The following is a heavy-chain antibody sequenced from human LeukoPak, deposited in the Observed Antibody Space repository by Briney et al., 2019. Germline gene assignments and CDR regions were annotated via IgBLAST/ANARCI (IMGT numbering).Heavy chain of an antibody. Sequence: SETLSLTCTVSGGSISSGSYYWSWIRQPAGKGLEWIGRIYTTGSTNYNPSLKSQITISVETSKNQFSLKLSAVTAADTAVYYCAREQWLVPWFDPWGQGTLVAVSS. CDR3: AREQWLVPWFDP. V-gene: IGHV4-61*02. D-gene: IGHD6-19*01. J-gene: IGHJ5*02. CDR2: IYTTGST. CDR1: GGSISSGSYY.